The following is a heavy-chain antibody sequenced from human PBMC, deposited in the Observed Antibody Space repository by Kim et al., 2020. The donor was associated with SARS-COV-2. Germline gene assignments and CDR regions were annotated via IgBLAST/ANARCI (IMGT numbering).Heavy chain of an antibody. CDR3: ATRNYYNSGSYYEGAPFDF. CDR1: GFTFSNYA. Sequence: GGSLRLSCSASGFTFSNYAMHWVRQAPGKGLEYVSAISSDGGSTYYADSVKGRFTISRDNSKNMLYVQMSSLRVEDTAIYYCATRNYYNSGSYYEGAPFDFWGQGTLVTVSS. CDR2: ISSDGGST. J-gene: IGHJ4*02. V-gene: IGHV3-64*05. D-gene: IGHD3-10*01.